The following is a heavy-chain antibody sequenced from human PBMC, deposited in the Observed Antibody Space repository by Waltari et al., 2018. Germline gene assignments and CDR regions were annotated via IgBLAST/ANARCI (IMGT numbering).Heavy chain of an antibody. D-gene: IGHD4-4*01. Sequence: QLQLQESGPGLVKPSETLSLTCTVYGGSISSRSYYWGWIRLPPGKGLGWIGSIYYSGSTYYNPSLKSRVTISVDTSKNQFSLKLSSVTAADTAVYYCARHKYSSAFDIWGQGTMVTVSS. CDR2: IYYSGST. CDR1: GGSISSRSYY. J-gene: IGHJ3*02. V-gene: IGHV4-39*01. CDR3: ARHKYSSAFDI.